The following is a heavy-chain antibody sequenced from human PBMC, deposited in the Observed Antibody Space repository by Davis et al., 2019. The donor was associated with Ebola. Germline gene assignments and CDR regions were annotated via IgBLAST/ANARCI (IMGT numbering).Heavy chain of an antibody. J-gene: IGHJ5*02. CDR3: ARDGTQRWLHSSGVFDP. Sequence: ASVKVSCKASGYMFTGYYIHWVRQAPGQGLEWMGWINPNSGGTNYAQKFQGWVTMTRDTSISTVYMEVTRLKSDDTAVYYCARDGTQRWLHSSGVFDPWGQGTLVTVSS. CDR2: INPNSGGT. D-gene: IGHD5-24*01. CDR1: GYMFTGYY. V-gene: IGHV1-2*04.